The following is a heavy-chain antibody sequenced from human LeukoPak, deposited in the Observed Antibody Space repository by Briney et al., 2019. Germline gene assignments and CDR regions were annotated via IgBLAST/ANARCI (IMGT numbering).Heavy chain of an antibody. CDR2: IYTSGST. CDR3: ARGGSLYYDSSGYLDY. Sequence: SETLPLTCTVSGGSISSGSYYWSWIRQPAGKGLEWIGRIYTSGSTNYNPSLKSRVTISVDTSKNQFSLKLSSVTAADTAVYYCARGGSLYYDSSGYLDYWGQGTLVTVSS. V-gene: IGHV4-61*02. J-gene: IGHJ4*02. CDR1: GGSISSGSYY. D-gene: IGHD3-22*01.